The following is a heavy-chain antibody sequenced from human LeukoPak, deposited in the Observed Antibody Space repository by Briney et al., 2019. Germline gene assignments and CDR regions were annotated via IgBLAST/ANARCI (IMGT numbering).Heavy chain of an antibody. Sequence: GGSLRLSCAASGFTFSSYAMHWVRQAPGKGLEWVAVISYDGSNKYYADSVKGRFTISRDNSKNTLYLQMNSLRAEDTAVYYCARGYSSSCSTLVSDAFDIWGQGTMVTVSS. CDR2: ISYDGSNK. CDR1: GFTFSSYA. D-gene: IGHD6-13*01. V-gene: IGHV3-30-3*01. CDR3: ARGYSSSCSTLVSDAFDI. J-gene: IGHJ3*02.